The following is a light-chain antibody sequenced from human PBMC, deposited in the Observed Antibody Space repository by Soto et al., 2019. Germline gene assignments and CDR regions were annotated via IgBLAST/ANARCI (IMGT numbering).Light chain of an antibody. CDR3: SSFAGSNNVL. CDR2: EVN. CDR1: NSDVGGYDF. J-gene: IGLJ3*02. V-gene: IGLV2-8*01. Sequence: QSVLTQPRSASGSPGQSVTISCTGTNSDVGGYDFVSWYQQHPGKAPKLMIYEVNKRPSGVPDRFSGSKSGNTASLTVSGLQAEDEASYYCSSFAGSNNVLFGGGTQLTVL.